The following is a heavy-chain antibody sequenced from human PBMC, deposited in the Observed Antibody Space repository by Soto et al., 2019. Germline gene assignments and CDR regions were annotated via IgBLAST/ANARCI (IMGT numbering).Heavy chain of an antibody. D-gene: IGHD2-2*01. V-gene: IGHV3-21*01. CDR1: GFTFSSYA. CDR2: ITETSLYI. Sequence: PGGSLRLSCAASGFTFSSYAMSWVRQAPGKGLEWVSSITETSLYIYYAGSVKGRFTISRDNAKNTLYLQMSNLRAEDAALYYCARLYCSDTSCYEKYFDYWGQGTLVTVSS. CDR3: ARLYCSDTSCYEKYFDY. J-gene: IGHJ4*02.